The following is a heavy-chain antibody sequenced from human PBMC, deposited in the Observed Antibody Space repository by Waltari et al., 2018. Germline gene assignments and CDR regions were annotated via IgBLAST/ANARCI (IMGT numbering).Heavy chain of an antibody. J-gene: IGHJ5*02. CDR3: ARENYYDSSGFSVS. V-gene: IGHV5-10-1*03. D-gene: IGHD3-22*01. CDR2: IGPADSET. Sequence: EVRLVQSGAEVKKPGESLTISGQASGYTFSHYWISWVRHLPGKGLEWMGKIGPADSETNYSPSFQGHVIISADKSSSTASLHWSSLKASDSATYYCARENYYDSSGFSVSWGQGTLVTVSS. CDR1: GYTFSHYW.